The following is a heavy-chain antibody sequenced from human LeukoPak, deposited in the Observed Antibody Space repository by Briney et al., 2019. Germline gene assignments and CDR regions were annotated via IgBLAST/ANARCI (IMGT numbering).Heavy chain of an antibody. CDR3: ARDADDSGIVGATFDS. D-gene: IGHD1-26*01. V-gene: IGHV3-23*01. CDR2: ISGRGDTT. J-gene: IGHJ4*02. CDR1: GFTFSSYA. Sequence: PGGSLRLSCAASGFTFSSYAMNWVRQAPGKGLEWVSDISGRGDTTYYADSVKGRFTISSDDSKKSFYMQMNMLRADTTAIYYCARDADDSGIVGATFDSWGQGTLVTVSS.